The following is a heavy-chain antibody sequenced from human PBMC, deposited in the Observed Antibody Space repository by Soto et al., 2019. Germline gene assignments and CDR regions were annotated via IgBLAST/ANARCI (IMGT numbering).Heavy chain of an antibody. D-gene: IGHD6-6*01. CDR1: GGSISSYY. Sequence: SETLSLTCTVSGGSISSYYWSWIRQPPGKGLEWIGYIYYSGSTNYHPSLKSRVTISVDTSKNQFSLKLSSVTAADTDVYYCARGAEAARHQIFDYWGQGTLVTVSS. V-gene: IGHV4-59*01. J-gene: IGHJ4*02. CDR3: ARGAEAARHQIFDY. CDR2: IYYSGST.